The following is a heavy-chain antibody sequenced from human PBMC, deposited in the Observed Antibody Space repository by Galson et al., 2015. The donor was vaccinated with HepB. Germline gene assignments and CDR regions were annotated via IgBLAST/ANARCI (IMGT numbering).Heavy chain of an antibody. V-gene: IGHV4-59*12. CDR2: IYYSGST. Sequence: TLSLTCTVSGGSISSYYWSWIRQPPGKGLEWIGYIYYSGSTNYNPSLKSRVTISVDTSKNQFSLKLSSVTAADTAVYYCAREDIVVVVAATTDAFDIWGQGTMVTVSS. CDR1: GGSISSYY. CDR3: AREDIVVVVAATTDAFDI. D-gene: IGHD2-15*01. J-gene: IGHJ3*02.